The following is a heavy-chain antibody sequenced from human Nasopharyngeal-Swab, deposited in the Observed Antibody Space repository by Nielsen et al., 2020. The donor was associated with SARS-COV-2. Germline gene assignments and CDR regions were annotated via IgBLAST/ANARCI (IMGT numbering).Heavy chain of an antibody. Sequence: SETLSLTCTVSGGSISSYYWSWIRQPPGKGLEWIGYIYYSGSTNYNPSLKSRVTISVDTSKNQFSLKLSSVTAADTAGEEGEREGREERSSWYYYYGMDVWGQGTTVTVSS. D-gene: IGHD6-13*01. CDR3: EREGREERSSWYYYYGMDV. V-gene: IGHV4-59*01. CDR1: GGSISSYY. J-gene: IGHJ6*02. CDR2: IYYSGST.